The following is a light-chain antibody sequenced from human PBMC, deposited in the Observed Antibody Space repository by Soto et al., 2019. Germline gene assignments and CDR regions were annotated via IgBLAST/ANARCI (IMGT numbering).Light chain of an antibody. CDR3: QQFSSYPLT. CDR1: QRISTN. CDR2: DAS. V-gene: IGKV3-20*01. Sequence: EIMMTQSPATVSLTPGERATLSCRASQRISTNLAWYQQKPGQAPRLLIYDASSRATGIPDRFSGGGSGTDFTLTISRLEPEDFAVYYCQQFSSYPLTFGGGTKVDIK. J-gene: IGKJ4*01.